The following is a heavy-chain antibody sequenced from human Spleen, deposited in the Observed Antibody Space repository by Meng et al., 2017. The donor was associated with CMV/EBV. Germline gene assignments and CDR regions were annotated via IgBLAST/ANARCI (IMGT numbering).Heavy chain of an antibody. Sequence: GESLKISCAASGFTFRSYSMNWIRQAPGKGPEWVSFIDRSSSYMYYADSVKGRFTISRDSSKNSLFLQMNSLRTEDTAVYYCARGASVYCDSTSCYHPHVTGTAFAHWGQGTLVTVSS. V-gene: IGHV3-21*05. J-gene: IGHJ5*02. CDR2: IDRSSSYM. CDR3: ARGASVYCDSTSCYHPHVTGTAFAH. D-gene: IGHD2-2*01. CDR1: GFTFRSYS.